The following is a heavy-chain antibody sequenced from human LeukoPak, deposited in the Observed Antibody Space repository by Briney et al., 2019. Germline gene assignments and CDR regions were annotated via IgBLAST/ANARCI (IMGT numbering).Heavy chain of an antibody. V-gene: IGHV3-30*02. D-gene: IGHD3-3*01. CDR2: IRYDGSNK. CDR1: GFTFSSYG. J-gene: IGHJ4*02. Sequence: GGSLRLSCAASGFTFSSYGMHWVRQAPGKGLEWVAFIRYDGSNKYYADSVKGRFTISRDNSKNTLYLQMNSLRAEDTAVYYCAKDSSFGYYEFWSGYFDYWGQGTLVTISS. CDR3: AKDSSFGYYEFWSGYFDY.